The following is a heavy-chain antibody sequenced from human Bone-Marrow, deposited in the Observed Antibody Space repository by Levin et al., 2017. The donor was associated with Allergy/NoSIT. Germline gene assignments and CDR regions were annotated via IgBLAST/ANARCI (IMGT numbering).Heavy chain of an antibody. Sequence: SETLSLTCNVSGVAISDYYWNWIRQPAGKGLEWMGRVHSSGSTNYSPSFKGRVSISVDTSKNQVSLRLASVTAADTAIYYCARDFLYRDGNKHWDYYFDHWGQGTLVAVSS. J-gene: IGHJ4*02. CDR3: ARDFLYRDGNKHWDYYFDH. D-gene: IGHD5-24*01. CDR1: GVAISDYY. CDR2: VHSSGST. V-gene: IGHV4-4*07.